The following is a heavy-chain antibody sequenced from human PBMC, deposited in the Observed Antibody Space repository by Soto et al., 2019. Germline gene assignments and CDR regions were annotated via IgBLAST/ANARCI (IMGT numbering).Heavy chain of an antibody. CDR3: AKDWAILGYCSSTSCYVTPIDY. CDR1: GFTFSSYG. V-gene: IGHV3-30*18. J-gene: IGHJ4*02. D-gene: IGHD2-2*01. Sequence: GGSPRLSCAASGFTFSSYGMHWVRQAPGKGLEWVAVISYDGSNRSYADTVKGRFTISRDNSKNTLYLQVNSLRAEDTAVYYCAKDWAILGYCSSTSCYVTPIDYWGQGTQVTVSS. CDR2: ISYDGSNR.